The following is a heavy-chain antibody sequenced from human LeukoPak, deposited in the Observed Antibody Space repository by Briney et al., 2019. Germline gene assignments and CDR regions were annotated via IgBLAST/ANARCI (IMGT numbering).Heavy chain of an antibody. J-gene: IGHJ4*02. CDR3: ASNIVATITPRN. CDR1: GGSISSYY. Sequence: SETLSLTCTVSGGSISSYYWSWIRQPPGKGLEWIGYIYYSGSTNYNPSLKSRVTISVDTSKNQFSLKLSSVTAADTAVYYCASNIVATITPRNWGQGTLVTVSS. D-gene: IGHD5-12*01. V-gene: IGHV4-59*01. CDR2: IYYSGST.